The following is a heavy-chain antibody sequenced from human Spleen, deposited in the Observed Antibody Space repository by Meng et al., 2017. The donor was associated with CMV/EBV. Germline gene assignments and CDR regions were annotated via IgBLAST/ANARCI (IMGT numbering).Heavy chain of an antibody. CDR3: ARDNNWGPDY. D-gene: IGHD7-27*01. CDR1: GGTLNIYA. Sequence: ASVKVSCKASGGTLNIYAFSWVRQAPGQGLEWMGGIHPHRGDTNYAQQFQGRVTLTRDTSINTGYMELTRLTSDDTAVYYCARDNNWGPDYWGQGTLVTVSS. V-gene: IGHV1-2*02. CDR2: IHPHRGDT. J-gene: IGHJ4*02.